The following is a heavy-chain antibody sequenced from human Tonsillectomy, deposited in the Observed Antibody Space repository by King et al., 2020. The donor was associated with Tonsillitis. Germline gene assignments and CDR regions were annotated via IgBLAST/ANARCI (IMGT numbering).Heavy chain of an antibody. J-gene: IGHJ4*02. Sequence: LQLVQSGAEVKEPGESLRISCKGSGYSFTSYWINWVRQMPGKGLEWMGRIDPSDSYINYSPSFQGHVTISVDKSISTAYLQWSSLKASDTAMYYCARQGKWGDDYNPIDYWGQGTLVTVSS. CDR1: GYSFTSYW. CDR3: ARQGKWGDDYNPIDY. D-gene: IGHD5-24*01. CDR2: IDPSDSYI. V-gene: IGHV5-10-1*03.